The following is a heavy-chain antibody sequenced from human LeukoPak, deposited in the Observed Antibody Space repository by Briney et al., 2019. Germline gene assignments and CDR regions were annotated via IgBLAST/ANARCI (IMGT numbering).Heavy chain of an antibody. J-gene: IGHJ4*02. CDR2: IYPRDGST. V-gene: IGHV1-46*01. Sequence: ASVKVSCKASGYTFTSYAMHWVRQAPGQGIEWMGMIYPRDGSTSYAQKFQGRVTVTRDTSTSTVHMELSGLRSEDTAVYYCARDQEGFDYWGQGTLVTVSS. CDR1: GYTFTSYA. CDR3: ARDQEGFDY.